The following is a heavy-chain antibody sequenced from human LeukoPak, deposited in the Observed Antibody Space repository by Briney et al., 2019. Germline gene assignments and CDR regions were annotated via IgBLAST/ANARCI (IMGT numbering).Heavy chain of an antibody. CDR2: ISYDGSNK. CDR1: GFTFSSYG. V-gene: IGHV3-30*18. J-gene: IGHJ4*02. Sequence: AGGSLRLSCAASGFTFSSYGMPWVRQAPGKGLEWVAVISYDGSNKYYADSVKGRFTISRDNSKNTLYLQMNSLRAEDTAVYYCAKDWDYYDSSGYYWGQGTLVTGSS. D-gene: IGHD3-22*01. CDR3: AKDWDYYDSSGYY.